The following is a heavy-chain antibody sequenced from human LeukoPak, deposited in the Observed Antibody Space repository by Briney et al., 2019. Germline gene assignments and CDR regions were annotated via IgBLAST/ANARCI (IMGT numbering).Heavy chain of an antibody. J-gene: IGHJ5*02. CDR3: AKEVLAVAGTGNWFDP. CDR1: GFTFSSYA. V-gene: IGHV3-23*01. CDR2: ISGSGGNT. Sequence: GGSLRLSCAASGFTFSSYAMSWVRQAPGKGLEWVSGISGSGGNTYYADSVKGRFTISRDNSNNTLYLQMNSLRAEDTAVYYCAKEVLAVAGTGNWFDPWGQGTLVTVSS. D-gene: IGHD6-19*01.